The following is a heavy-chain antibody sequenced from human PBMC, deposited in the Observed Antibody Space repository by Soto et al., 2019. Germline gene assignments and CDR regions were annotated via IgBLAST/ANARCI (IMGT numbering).Heavy chain of an antibody. Sequence: EVHLVESGGALVQPGGSLRLSCAASGFTFSTYNMNWVRQAPGKGLEWVSYLTSSGFTKYYADSVKGRFSVSRDNARNSLYLQMHRLRAEDTGVYFCVREWEYYYDYWGQGTLVTVSS. CDR1: GFTFSTYN. CDR3: VREWEYYYDY. V-gene: IGHV3-48*01. J-gene: IGHJ4*02. CDR2: LTSSGFTK. D-gene: IGHD1-26*01.